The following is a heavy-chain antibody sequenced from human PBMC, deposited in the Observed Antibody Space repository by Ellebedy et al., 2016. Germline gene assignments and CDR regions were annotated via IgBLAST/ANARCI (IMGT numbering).Heavy chain of an antibody. Sequence: ASVKVSCKASGYTFAIHWVRQAPGQRLEWMGRINTGNGDTKYSQKFQGRVTITTDTSASTAYMELSSLRSEDTAVYFCARDMYSSGSYYDRVAFDIWGQGTVVTVSS. CDR3: ARDMYSSGSYYDRVAFDI. CDR2: INTGNGDT. V-gene: IGHV1-3*04. J-gene: IGHJ3*02. CDR1: GYTFA. D-gene: IGHD3-22*01.